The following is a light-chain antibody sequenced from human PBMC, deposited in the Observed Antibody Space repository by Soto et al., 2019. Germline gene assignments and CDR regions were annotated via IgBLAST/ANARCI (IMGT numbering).Light chain of an antibody. CDR1: SSDVGSYNL. V-gene: IGLV2-23*02. Sequence: QSALTQPASVSGSPGQSITISCTGTSSDVGSYNLVSWYQQHPGKAPKLMIYEVSKRPSGVSNRFSGSKSGNTASLTISGLQADDEADYYCCSYAGSSTPTYVFGTGTKLTVL. CDR3: CSYAGSSTPTYV. J-gene: IGLJ1*01. CDR2: EVS.